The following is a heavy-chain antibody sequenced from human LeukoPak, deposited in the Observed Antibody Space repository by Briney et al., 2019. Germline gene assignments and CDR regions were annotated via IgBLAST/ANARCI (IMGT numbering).Heavy chain of an antibody. V-gene: IGHV3-7*01. J-gene: IGHJ2*01. CDR3: AREFARPGYWYFDL. CDR2: IKQDGSEK. CDR1: GFTFSSYW. D-gene: IGHD3-10*01. Sequence: PGGSLRLSCAASGFTFSSYWMSWVRQAPGKGLEWVANIKQDGSEKYYADSVKGRFTISRDNSKNTLYLQMNSLRAEDTAVYYCAREFARPGYWYFDLWGRGTLVTVSS.